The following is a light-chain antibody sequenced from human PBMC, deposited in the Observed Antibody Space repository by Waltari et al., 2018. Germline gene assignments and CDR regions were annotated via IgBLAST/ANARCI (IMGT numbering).Light chain of an antibody. CDR3: ATWDDRLSGWL. CDR2: KND. V-gene: IGLV1-47*01. J-gene: IGLJ3*02. CDR1: SSNTGRQY. Sequence: QSVLTQTPSASGTPGQRVTIPCSGSSSNTGRQYVSWYPPPPGTAPKLIIYKNDQRPSGVPDRFPGSKSGTSASLAISGLRSEDEADYYCATWDDRLSGWLFGGGTKLTAL.